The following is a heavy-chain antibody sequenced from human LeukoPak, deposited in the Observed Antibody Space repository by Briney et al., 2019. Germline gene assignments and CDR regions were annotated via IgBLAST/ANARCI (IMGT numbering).Heavy chain of an antibody. J-gene: IGHJ4*02. V-gene: IGHV3-23*01. CDR1: GFTFSSYA. CDR2: ISGSGGST. CDR3: AKGRPRYCSSTSCYFDY. D-gene: IGHD2-2*01. Sequence: PGGSLRLSCAASGFTFSSYAMSWVRQAPGKGLEWVSAISGSGGSTYYADSVKGRFTISRDNSKNTLYLQMNSLRAEDTAVYYCAKGRPRYCSSTSCYFDYWGQGTLVTVSS.